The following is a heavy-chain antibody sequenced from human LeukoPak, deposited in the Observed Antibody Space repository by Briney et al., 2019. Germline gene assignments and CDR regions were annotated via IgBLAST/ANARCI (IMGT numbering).Heavy chain of an antibody. V-gene: IGHV3-30-3*01. D-gene: IGHD2-2*01. CDR1: GFTFSSYA. CDR2: ISYDGSNK. Sequence: PGRSLRLSCAASGFTFSSYAMHWVRQAPGKGLEWVAVISYDGSNKYYADSVKGRFTISRDNSKNTLYLQMNSLRAEDAAVYYCARDFRYCSSTSCYHRPGYWGQGTLVTVSS. J-gene: IGHJ4*02. CDR3: ARDFRYCSSTSCYHRPGY.